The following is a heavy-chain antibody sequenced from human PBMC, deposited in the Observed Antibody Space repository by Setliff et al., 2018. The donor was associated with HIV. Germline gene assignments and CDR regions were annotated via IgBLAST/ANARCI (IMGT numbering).Heavy chain of an antibody. CDR3: ATPGGSYYYVAFDI. J-gene: IGHJ3*02. V-gene: IGHV4-39*01. Sequence: SETLSLTCNVSGGSFSNSYYFWGWIRQPPGKGLEWIGSISYSGSTYYNPSLKSRVTMSVDTSKNQFSLKLSSVTAADTAVYYCATPGGSYYYVAFDIWGQGTMVTVSS. D-gene: IGHD3-22*01. CDR1: GGSFSNSYYF. CDR2: ISYSGST.